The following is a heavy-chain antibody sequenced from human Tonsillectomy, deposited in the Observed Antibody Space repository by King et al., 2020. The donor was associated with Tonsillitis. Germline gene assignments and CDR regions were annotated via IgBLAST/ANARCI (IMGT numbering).Heavy chain of an antibody. CDR1: GYTFTGYY. Sequence: VQLVESGAEVKKPGASVKVSCKASGYTFTGYYIHWVRQAPGQGLEWMGWINPNSGGTNYAQKIQGRVTMTRDTSISTAYMELSRLRSDDTAVYYCARDPGNWTYFFYVFDYWGQGTLVTVSA. V-gene: IGHV1-2*02. CDR3: ARDPGNWTYFFYVFDY. J-gene: IGHJ4*02. D-gene: IGHD1-7*01. CDR2: INPNSGGT.